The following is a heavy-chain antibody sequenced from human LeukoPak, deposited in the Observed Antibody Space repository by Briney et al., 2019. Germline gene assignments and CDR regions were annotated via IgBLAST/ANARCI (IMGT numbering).Heavy chain of an antibody. Sequence: GGSLRLSCAASGFTFSDYYMSWIRQAPGKGLEWVSYISSSGSTIYYADSVKGRFTISRDNAKNSLYLQMNSLRAEDTAVYYCARERDGYTHYYYYMDVWGKGTTVTISS. V-gene: IGHV3-11*04. CDR3: ARERDGYTHYYYYMDV. CDR2: ISSSGSTI. CDR1: GFTFSDYY. D-gene: IGHD5-24*01. J-gene: IGHJ6*03.